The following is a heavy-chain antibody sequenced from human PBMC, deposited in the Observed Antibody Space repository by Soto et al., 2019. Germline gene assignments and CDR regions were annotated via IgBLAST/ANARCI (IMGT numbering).Heavy chain of an antibody. V-gene: IGHV3-33*01. Sequence: HPGGSLRLSCAASGFTFSSYGMHWVRQAPGKGLEWVAVIWYDGSNKYYADSVKGRFTISRDNSKNTLYLQMNSLRAEDTAVYYCARDLSPGTGTTGLDYWGQGTLVTVSS. D-gene: IGHD1-1*01. CDR2: IWYDGSNK. CDR3: ARDLSPGTGTTGLDY. J-gene: IGHJ4*02. CDR1: GFTFSSYG.